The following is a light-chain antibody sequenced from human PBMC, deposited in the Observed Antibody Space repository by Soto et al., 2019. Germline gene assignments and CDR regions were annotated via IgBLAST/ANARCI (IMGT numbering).Light chain of an antibody. CDR2: DVS. CDR3: SSYTTTGTQV. V-gene: IGLV2-14*03. CDR1: TSDVGGLDY. Sequence: QSVLTRPAAVSGSPGQSITLSCSGTTSDVGGLDYVSWYQQHPGKVPKLMIFDVSNRPSGVSDRFSGSKSGNTASLTISGLQAEDEADYYCSSYTTTGTQVFGTGTKVTVL. J-gene: IGLJ1*01.